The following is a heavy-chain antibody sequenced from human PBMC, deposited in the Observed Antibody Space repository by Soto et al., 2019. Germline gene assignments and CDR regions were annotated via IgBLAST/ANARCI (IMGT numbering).Heavy chain of an antibody. D-gene: IGHD2-2*03. CDR1: VYTFTSYA. CDR2: INAGNGNT. J-gene: IGHJ6*02. CDR3: ARDGHCSSTSCYFYYGMDV. Sequence: ASVKVSCKASVYTFTSYAMHWVRQAPGQRLEWMGWINAGNGNTKYSQKFQGRVTITRDTSASTAYMELSSLRSEDTAVYYCARDGHCSSTSCYFYYGMDVWGQGTTVTVSS. V-gene: IGHV1-3*01.